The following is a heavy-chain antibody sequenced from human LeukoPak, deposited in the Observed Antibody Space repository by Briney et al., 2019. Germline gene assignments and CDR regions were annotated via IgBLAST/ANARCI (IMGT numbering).Heavy chain of an antibody. J-gene: IGHJ5*01. CDR3: VRHDGRGGATMGAFDS. V-gene: IGHV4-30-4*01. CDR1: GGSISSGDFH. CDR2: IYYTGRT. D-gene: IGHD4/OR15-4a*01. Sequence: PSETLSLTCIVSGGSISSGDFHWSWVRQPSGKGLEWIGYIYYTGRTYYNPSLKSRVTISVDTSRNQFSLKLNSVTAADTAVYYCVRHDGRGGATMGAFDSWGQGSLVTVSS.